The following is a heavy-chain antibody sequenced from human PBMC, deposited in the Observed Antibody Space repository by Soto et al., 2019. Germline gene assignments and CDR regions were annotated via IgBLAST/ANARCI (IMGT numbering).Heavy chain of an antibody. V-gene: IGHV1-69*01. CDR2: IIPIFGTA. CDR1: GGTFSSYA. J-gene: IGHJ3*02. CDR3: AREDGYYYDRQDAFDI. D-gene: IGHD3-22*01. Sequence: QVQLVQSGAEVKKPGSSVKVSCKASGGTFSSYAISWVRQAPGQGLEWMGGIIPIFGTANYAQKFQGRVTSTADESTSTAYMELSSLRSEDTAVYYCAREDGYYYDRQDAFDIWGQGTMVTVSS.